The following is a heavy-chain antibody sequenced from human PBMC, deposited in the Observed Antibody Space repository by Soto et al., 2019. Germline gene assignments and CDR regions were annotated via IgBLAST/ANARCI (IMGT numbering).Heavy chain of an antibody. Sequence: ASVKVSCKASGYIFANYGITWVRQAPGQGLEWMGWISVYNGNTIYAQKLQGRVTMTTATSTSTAYMELRSLTSDDTAVYYCARRPSADWFGPWGQGTLVTVSS. D-gene: IGHD2-2*01. CDR3: ARRPSADWFGP. J-gene: IGHJ5*02. CDR2: ISVYNGNT. CDR1: GYIFANYG. V-gene: IGHV1-18*01.